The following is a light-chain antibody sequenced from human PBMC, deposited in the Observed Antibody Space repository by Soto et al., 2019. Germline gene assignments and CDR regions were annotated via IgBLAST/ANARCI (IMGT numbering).Light chain of an antibody. Sequence: QSALTQPASVSGAAGQAITISCAGTSSDVGRYTYVSWYQQHPGKAPKLIIYDVYNRPSGVSNRFSGSKSGNTASLTISGLQAEDEADYYCTSYTSTSTPYVFGGGTKVTVL. CDR1: SSDVGRYTY. J-gene: IGLJ1*01. CDR3: TSYTSTSTPYV. CDR2: DVY. V-gene: IGLV2-14*01.